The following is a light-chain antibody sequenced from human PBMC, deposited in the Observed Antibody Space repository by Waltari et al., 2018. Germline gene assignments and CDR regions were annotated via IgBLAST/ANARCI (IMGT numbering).Light chain of an antibody. J-gene: IGKJ4*01. CDR3: MQARQPPYT. Sequence: EIVLTQSPGTLSLSPGERATLSCRSSQSLLHGDGRNFLDWYLQKPGQSPQLLIYMGSNRASGVPDRFSGSGSGTYFTLKISRVEAEDVGVYYCMQARQPPYTFGGGTKVEIK. CDR1: QSLLHGDGRNF. V-gene: IGKV2-28*01. CDR2: MGS.